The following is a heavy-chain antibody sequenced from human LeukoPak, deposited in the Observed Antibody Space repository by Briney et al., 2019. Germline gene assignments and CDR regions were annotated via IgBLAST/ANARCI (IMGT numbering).Heavy chain of an antibody. Sequence: SQTLSLTCAVYGGSFSGYYWSWIRQPPGKGLEWIGEINHSGSTNYNPSLKSRVTISVDTSKNQFSLKLSSVTAADTAVYYCARVSYDSSGYYYTIPYYFDYWGQGTLVTVSS. CDR3: ARVSYDSSGYYYTIPYYFDY. V-gene: IGHV4-34*01. CDR2: INHSGST. D-gene: IGHD3-22*01. CDR1: GGSFSGYY. J-gene: IGHJ4*02.